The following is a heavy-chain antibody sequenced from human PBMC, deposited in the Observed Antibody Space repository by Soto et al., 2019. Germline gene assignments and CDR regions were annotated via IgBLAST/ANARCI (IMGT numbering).Heavy chain of an antibody. Sequence: GESLKISCQASGYSFSSSWIGWVRQMPGKGLEWMGIIDPNDSQTIYSPSFQGQVTISADKSIDTAYLQWSSLKTSDTAMYYCARHAGNSWKGDYFDYWGQGALVTVSS. J-gene: IGHJ4*02. D-gene: IGHD6-13*01. V-gene: IGHV5-51*01. CDR2: IDPNDSQT. CDR3: ARHAGNSWKGDYFDY. CDR1: GYSFSSSW.